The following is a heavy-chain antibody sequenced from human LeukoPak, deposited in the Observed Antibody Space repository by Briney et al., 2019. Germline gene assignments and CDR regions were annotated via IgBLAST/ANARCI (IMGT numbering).Heavy chain of an antibody. CDR1: GYTFTGYY. D-gene: IGHD2-2*02. Sequence: ASVKVSCKASGYTFTGYYMHWVRQAPGQGLEWMGWINPNSGGTNYAQKFQGRVTMTRDTSISTAYMELSRLRSDDTAVYYCARDSLYCSSTSCYRGLGDAFDIWGQGIMVTVSS. CDR3: ARDSLYCSSTSCYRGLGDAFDI. V-gene: IGHV1-2*02. J-gene: IGHJ3*02. CDR2: INPNSGGT.